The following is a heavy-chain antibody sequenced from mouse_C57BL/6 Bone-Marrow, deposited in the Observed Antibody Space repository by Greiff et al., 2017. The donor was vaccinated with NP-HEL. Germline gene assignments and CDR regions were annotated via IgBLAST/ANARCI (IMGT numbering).Heavy chain of an antibody. V-gene: IGHV7-1*01. D-gene: IGHD1-1*01. Sequence: DVKLVESGGGLVQSGRSLRLSCATSGFTFSDFYMEWVRQAPGKGLEWIAASRNKANDYTTEYSASVKGRFIVSRDTSQSILYLQMNALRAEDTAIYYCARGITTVVATPAWFAYWGQGTLVTVSA. CDR2: SRNKANDYTT. J-gene: IGHJ3*01. CDR3: ARGITTVVATPAWFAY. CDR1: GFTFSDFY.